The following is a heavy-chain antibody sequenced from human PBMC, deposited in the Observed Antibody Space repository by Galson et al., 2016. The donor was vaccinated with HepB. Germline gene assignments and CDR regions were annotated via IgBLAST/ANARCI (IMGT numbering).Heavy chain of an antibody. D-gene: IGHD2-2*01. CDR1: GFTFSNAW. Sequence: LRLSCAASGFTFSNAWMCWVRQAPGKGLEWVGRIKSKTDGGTTDYAAPVKGRFTISRDDSKNTLYLQMNSLKTEATAVYYYTTDPYGLSTTCPDFWGQGTLDTVSS. CDR3: TTDPYGLSTTCPDF. V-gene: IGHV3-15*01. J-gene: IGHJ4*02. CDR2: IKSKTDGGTT.